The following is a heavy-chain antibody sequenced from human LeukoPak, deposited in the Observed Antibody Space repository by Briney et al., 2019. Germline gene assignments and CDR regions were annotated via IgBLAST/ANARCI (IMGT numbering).Heavy chain of an antibody. D-gene: IGHD3-3*01. Sequence: ASVKVSCKASGYTFTSYGISWVRQAPGQGLEWMGWISAYNGNTNYPQKLQGRVTMTTDTSTSTAYMELRSLSSDDTAVYYCARHPNADYDFWSGYYTGNWFDPWGQGTLVTVSS. CDR2: ISAYNGNT. J-gene: IGHJ5*02. CDR1: GYTFTSYG. V-gene: IGHV1-18*01. CDR3: ARHPNADYDFWSGYYTGNWFDP.